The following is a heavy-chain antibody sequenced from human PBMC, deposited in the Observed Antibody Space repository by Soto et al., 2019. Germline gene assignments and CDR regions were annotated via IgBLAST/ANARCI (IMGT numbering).Heavy chain of an antibody. CDR2: ISYDGSNK. Sequence: GGSLRLSCAASGVTFSSYGMHWVRQAPGKGLEWVAVISYDGSNKYYADSVKGRFTISRDNSKNTLYLQMNSLRAEDTAVYYCAKTGYYLYYYYYYMDVWGKGTTVTVSS. CDR3: AKTGYYLYYYYYYMDV. CDR1: GVTFSSYG. D-gene: IGHD3-9*01. J-gene: IGHJ6*03. V-gene: IGHV3-30*18.